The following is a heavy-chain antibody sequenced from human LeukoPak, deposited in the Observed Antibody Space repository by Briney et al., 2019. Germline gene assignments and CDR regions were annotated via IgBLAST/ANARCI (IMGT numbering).Heavy chain of an antibody. CDR1: GFTFSNYG. CDR3: AKAGVNLEIYYYYYIDV. V-gene: IGHV3-30*18. J-gene: IGHJ6*03. CDR2: ISYDGSNK. D-gene: IGHD1-1*01. Sequence: PGGSLRLSCAASGFTFSNYGMHWVRQAPGKGLEWVAVISYDGSNKYYADSVKGRFTISRDNSKNTLYMQMDSLRAEDTAVYSCAKAGVNLEIYYYYYIDVWGKGTTVTVSS.